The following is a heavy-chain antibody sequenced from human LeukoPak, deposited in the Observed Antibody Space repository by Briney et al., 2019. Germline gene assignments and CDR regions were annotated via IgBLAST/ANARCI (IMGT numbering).Heavy chain of an antibody. V-gene: IGHV4-4*07. CDR2: VYNSGST. CDR1: GGSISRYY. CDR3: ARWNSGSSSFYF. Sequence: PSATLSLTCGVSGGSISRYYWSWIRQPAGKGLEWIGRVYNSGSTNYTLSLQCRVTISVDKTKNQFSLKLSCVTAADTAVYYCARWNSGSSSFYFWGQGTLVTVSS. J-gene: IGHJ4*02. D-gene: IGHD1-26*01.